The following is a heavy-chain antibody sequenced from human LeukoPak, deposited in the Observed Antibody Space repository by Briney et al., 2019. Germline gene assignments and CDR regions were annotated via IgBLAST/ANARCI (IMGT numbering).Heavy chain of an antibody. V-gene: IGHV3-30*03. CDR3: ARDWGDLLAFGP. D-gene: IGHD3-3*01. J-gene: IGHJ5*02. CDR1: GLTFNAYA. Sequence: GGSVRPFCVASGLTFNAYAMHWARQSPGKGLEWVAVASYDGSNTNYADSVRGRFTVSRDNSKNTVYLELQSLTTDDTAVFYCARDWGDLLAFGPWGQGTLVIVSS. CDR2: ASYDGSNT.